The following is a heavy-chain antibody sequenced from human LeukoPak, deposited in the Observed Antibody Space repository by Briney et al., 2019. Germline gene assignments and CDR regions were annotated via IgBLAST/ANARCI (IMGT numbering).Heavy chain of an antibody. CDR1: GFTFSRNW. D-gene: IGHD3-16*02. J-gene: IGHJ4*02. V-gene: IGHV3-74*01. CDR2: INSDGSIT. CDR3: AKDKKRDYDYVWGSYPSFDY. Sequence: GSLRLSCAASGFTFSRNWMHWVRQAPGKGLVWVSRINSDGSITNYADSVKGRFTISRDNSKNTLYLQMNSLRAEDTAVYYCAKDKKRDYDYVWGSYPSFDYWGQGTLVTVSS.